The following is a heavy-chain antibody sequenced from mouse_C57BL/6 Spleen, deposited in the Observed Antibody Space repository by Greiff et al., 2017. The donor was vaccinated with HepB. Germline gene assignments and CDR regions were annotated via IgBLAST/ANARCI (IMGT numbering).Heavy chain of an antibody. CDR2: INPNNGGT. Sequence: EVQLQQSGPELVKPGASVKIPCKASGYTFTDYNMDWVKQSHGKSLEWIGDINPNNGGTIYNQKFKGKATLTVDKSSSTAYMELRSLTSEDTAVYYCARLGYGSSQFAYWGQGTLVTVSA. V-gene: IGHV1-18*01. CDR3: ARLGYGSSQFAY. J-gene: IGHJ3*01. D-gene: IGHD1-1*01. CDR1: GYTFTDYN.